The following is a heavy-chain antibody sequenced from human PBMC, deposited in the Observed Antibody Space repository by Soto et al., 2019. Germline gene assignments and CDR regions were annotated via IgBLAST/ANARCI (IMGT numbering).Heavy chain of an antibody. Sequence: QVQLQQWGAGLLKPSETLSLTCAVYGGSFSGYYWSWIRQPPGKGREWIGEINHSGSTNYNPSLKSRVTISVDTSKNQFSLKLSSVTAADTAVYYCARGRDIVATIPYYFDYWGQGTLVTVSS. V-gene: IGHV4-34*01. CDR2: INHSGST. CDR1: GGSFSGYY. J-gene: IGHJ4*02. D-gene: IGHD5-12*01. CDR3: ARGRDIVATIPYYFDY.